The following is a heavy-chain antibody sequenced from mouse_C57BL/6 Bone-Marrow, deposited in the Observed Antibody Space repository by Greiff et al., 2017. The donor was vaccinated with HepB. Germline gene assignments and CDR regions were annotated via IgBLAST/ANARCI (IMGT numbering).Heavy chain of an antibody. CDR1: GFTFSSYA. CDR3: ASLWLRRRRGFAY. D-gene: IGHD2-2*01. J-gene: IGHJ3*01. CDR2: ISDGGSYT. V-gene: IGHV5-4*03. Sequence: EVKLMESGGGLVKPGGSLKLSCAASGFTFSSYAMSWVRKTPEKRLEWVATISDGGSYTYYPDNVKGRFTISRDNAKNNLYLQMSHLKSEDTAMYYCASLWLRRRRGFAYWGQGTLVTVSA.